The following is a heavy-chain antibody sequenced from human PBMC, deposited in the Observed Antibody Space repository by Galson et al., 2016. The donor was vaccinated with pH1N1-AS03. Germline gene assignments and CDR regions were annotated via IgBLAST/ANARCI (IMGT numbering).Heavy chain of an antibody. V-gene: IGHV4-38-2*01. J-gene: IGHJ4*02. Sequence: ETLSLTCGVSGYSISRGYCWGWIRQAPGKGLEWIGSIYHTGNTYYNTSLKSRLTISMDTSKNQFSLNLSSVTAADTAVYYCVRSDRVITASNTRPEGGDYWGQGTLVTVSS. D-gene: IGHD2-2*01. CDR2: IYHTGNT. CDR1: GYSISRGYC. CDR3: VRSDRVITASNTRPEGGDY.